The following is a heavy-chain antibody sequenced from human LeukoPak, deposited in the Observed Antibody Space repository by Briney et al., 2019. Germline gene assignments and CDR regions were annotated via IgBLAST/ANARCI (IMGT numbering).Heavy chain of an antibody. CDR3: ARVAKERVGGVYYFDY. J-gene: IGHJ4*02. CDR2: IGTAGDT. CDR1: GFTFSDYD. Sequence: GGSRRLSCAAPGFTFSDYDMHWVRQATGKGLEWVSAIGTAGDTYYTGSVEGRFTISRENAKNSLYLQMNSLRAGDTAVYYCARVAKERVGGVYYFDYWGQGTLVTVSS. D-gene: IGHD1-1*01. V-gene: IGHV3-13*01.